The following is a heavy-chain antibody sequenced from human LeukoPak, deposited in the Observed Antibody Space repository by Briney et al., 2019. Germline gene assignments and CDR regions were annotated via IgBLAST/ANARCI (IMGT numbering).Heavy chain of an antibody. CDR2: IKQDGSAE. CDR1: GFTFSSYW. Sequence: PGGSLRLSCAASGFTFSSYWMSWVRQAPGKGLEWVANIKQDGSAEYYVDSVKGRFTISRDNAKNSLYLQMNSLRAEDAAVYYCARDGPDSSSSDFDYWGQGTLVTVSS. J-gene: IGHJ4*02. V-gene: IGHV3-7*01. CDR3: ARDGPDSSSSDFDY. D-gene: IGHD6-6*01.